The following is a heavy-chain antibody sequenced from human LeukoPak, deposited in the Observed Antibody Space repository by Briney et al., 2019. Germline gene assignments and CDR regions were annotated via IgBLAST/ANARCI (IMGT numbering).Heavy chain of an antibody. J-gene: IGHJ4*02. CDR3: ARGLGYCSSTSCSHPIDY. V-gene: IGHV3-11*01. D-gene: IGHD2-2*01. Sequence: GGSLRLSCAASGFTFSDYYMSWIRQAPGKGLEWVSHISSSGSTIYYADSVKGRFTISRDNAKNSLYLQMNSLRAEDTAVYYCARGLGYCSSTSCSHPIDYWGQGTLVTVSS. CDR2: ISSSGSTI. CDR1: GFTFSDYY.